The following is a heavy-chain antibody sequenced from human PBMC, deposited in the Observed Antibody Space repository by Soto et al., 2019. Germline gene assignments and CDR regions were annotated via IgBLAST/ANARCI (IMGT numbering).Heavy chain of an antibody. CDR2: VNSDGSIT. CDR1: GFDFSNAW. V-gene: IGHV3-74*01. Sequence: EVQLVESGGGLVQPGGSLRLSCAASGFDFSNAWMHWVRQAPGKGLVWVSHVNSDGSITTYADSVKGRFTISRDNAKNTVYLQMNSLRVEDTAVYYCTRDRAYSSAVWGQGTLVTVSS. J-gene: IGHJ4*02. CDR3: TRDRAYSSAV. D-gene: IGHD2-21*01.